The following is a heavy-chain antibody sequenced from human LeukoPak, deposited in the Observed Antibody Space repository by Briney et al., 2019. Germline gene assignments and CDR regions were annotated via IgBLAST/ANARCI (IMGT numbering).Heavy chain of an antibody. J-gene: IGHJ6*03. CDR1: GFTFSSYA. CDR2: ISGSGGST. CDR3: AKDGEGNYYYYMDV. V-gene: IGHV3-23*01. D-gene: IGHD2-21*01. Sequence: GGSLRLSCAASGFTFSSYAMSWVRQAPGKGLEWVSAISGSGGSTYYADSVKGRFTISRDNSKNTLFLQMNSLRAEDTAVYYCAKDGEGNYYYYMDVWGKGTTVTVSS.